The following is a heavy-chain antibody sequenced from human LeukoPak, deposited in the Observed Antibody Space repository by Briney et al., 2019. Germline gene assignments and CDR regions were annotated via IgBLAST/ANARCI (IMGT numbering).Heavy chain of an antibody. D-gene: IGHD4-17*01. J-gene: IGHJ4*02. CDR1: GFTFSNYA. CDR3: AKDRSGDYGAGDYDY. Sequence: GGSLRLSCAASGFTFSNYAMTWVRQAPGKGLEWVSHISGSGGSTYYAASVKGRFSMSRDNSKSTLYLQMNSLRAEDTAVYYCAKDRSGDYGAGDYDYWGQGTLVTVSS. CDR2: ISGSGGST. V-gene: IGHV3-23*01.